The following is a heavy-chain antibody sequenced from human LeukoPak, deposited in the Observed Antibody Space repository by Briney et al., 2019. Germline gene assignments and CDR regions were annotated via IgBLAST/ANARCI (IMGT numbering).Heavy chain of an antibody. CDR1: GGSISTYY. D-gene: IGHD1-1*01. V-gene: IGHV4-59*01. Sequence: SETLSLTCTVSGGSISTYYWSWIRQPPGKGLEWIGYIYYSGSANYNPSLKSRVAISVDTSKNQLSLKLNSVTAADTAVYYCAGSYNWSDDFDYWGPGTLVTVSS. CDR2: IYYSGSA. J-gene: IGHJ4*02. CDR3: AGSYNWSDDFDY.